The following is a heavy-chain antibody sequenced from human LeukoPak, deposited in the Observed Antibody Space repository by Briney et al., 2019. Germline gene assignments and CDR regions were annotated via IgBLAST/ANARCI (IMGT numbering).Heavy chain of an antibody. V-gene: IGHV3-21*01. CDR3: ARVGEGVSLQP. CDR2: IGSSSSYI. J-gene: IGHJ5*02. D-gene: IGHD3-10*01. CDR1: GFTFSSYS. Sequence: GGSLRLSCAASGFTFSSYSMNWVRQAPGKGLEWVSSIGSSSSYIYYADSVKGRFTVSRDNAKNSLYLQMNSLRAEDTAVYYCARVGEGVSLQPWGQGTLVTVSS.